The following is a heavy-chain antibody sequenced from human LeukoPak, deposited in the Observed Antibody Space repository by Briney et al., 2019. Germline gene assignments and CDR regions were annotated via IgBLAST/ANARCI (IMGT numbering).Heavy chain of an antibody. D-gene: IGHD3-22*01. J-gene: IGHJ3*02. CDR2: IKQDGSEK. CDR3: ARLVLITMARGFDI. V-gene: IGHV3-7*01. Sequence: GGSLRLSCAASGFIFSSYWMSWVRQAPGKGLEWVANIKQDGSEKYYVDSVKGRFTISRDNAKNSLYLQMNSLRAEDTAVYYCARLVLITMARGFDIWGQGTMVTVSS. CDR1: GFIFSSYW.